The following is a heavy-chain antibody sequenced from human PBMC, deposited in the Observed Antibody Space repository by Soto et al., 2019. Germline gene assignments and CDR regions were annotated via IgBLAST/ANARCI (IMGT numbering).Heavy chain of an antibody. Sequence: GSGPTLVNPTQTLTLTCTFSGFSLSTSGVGVGWIRQPPGKALEWLALIYWDDDKRYSPSLKSRLTITKDTSKNQVVLTMTNMDPVDTATYYCAHMVRGSGSYYISPYFDYWGQGTLVTVSS. J-gene: IGHJ4*02. CDR2: IYWDDDK. D-gene: IGHD3-10*01. V-gene: IGHV2-5*02. CDR1: GFSLSTSGVG. CDR3: AHMVRGSGSYYISPYFDY.